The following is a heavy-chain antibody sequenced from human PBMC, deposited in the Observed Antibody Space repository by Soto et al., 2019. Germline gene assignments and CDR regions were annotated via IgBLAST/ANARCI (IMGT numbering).Heavy chain of an antibody. V-gene: IGHV4-31*03. J-gene: IGHJ3*02. Sequence: PSETLSLTCTVSGASISRGGYYWSWVRQHPGKGLEWIGYIFYTGSTYCNPSLKSRVTISVDTSKNQFSLKLSSVTAADTAVYYCARDQSGSYYGRAFDIWGQGTMVTVSS. CDR1: GASISRGGYY. D-gene: IGHD1-26*01. CDR2: IFYTGST. CDR3: ARDQSGSYYGRAFDI.